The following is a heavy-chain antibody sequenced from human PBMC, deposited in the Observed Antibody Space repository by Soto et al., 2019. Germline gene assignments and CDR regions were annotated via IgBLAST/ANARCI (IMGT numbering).Heavy chain of an antibody. V-gene: IGHV4-31*03. J-gene: IGHJ4*02. D-gene: IGHD3-22*01. CDR1: GGSVGSGGHH. CDR2: IYYTGST. Sequence: QVQLQESGPGLVKASQTLSLTCTVSGGSVGSGGHHWSWIRQHPGNGLEWIGYIYYTGSTDYNPSLKSRVTISVDTSKNQFSLKLTSVTAADTAVYYWARDAYETSPARFDYWGQGTLVTVSS. CDR3: ARDAYETSPARFDY.